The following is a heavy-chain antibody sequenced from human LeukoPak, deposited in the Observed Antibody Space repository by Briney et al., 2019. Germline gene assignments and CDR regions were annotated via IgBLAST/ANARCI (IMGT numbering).Heavy chain of an antibody. V-gene: IGHV1-2*02. Sequence: ASVKVSCKASGHTFTGYYMHWVRQAPGQGLEWMGWINPNSGGTNYAQKFQGRVTMTRDTSISTAYMELSRLRSDDTAVYYCANLGTVVGAADPDYWGQGTLVTVSS. D-gene: IGHD1-26*01. CDR1: GHTFTGYY. CDR3: ANLGTVVGAADPDY. CDR2: INPNSGGT. J-gene: IGHJ4*02.